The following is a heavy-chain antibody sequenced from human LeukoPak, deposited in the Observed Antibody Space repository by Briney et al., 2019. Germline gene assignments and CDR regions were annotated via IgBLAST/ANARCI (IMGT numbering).Heavy chain of an antibody. J-gene: IGHJ4*02. D-gene: IGHD1-7*01. CDR1: GFTFSSHA. V-gene: IGHV3-23*01. Sequence: GGSLRLSCAASGFTFSSHAMSWVRQAPGKGLEWVSTIIYDGGRTYYADSVTGRFTISRDNSKNTVFLQMNSLRAGDTAVYSCARGPLTWNSASYCDYWGQGTLVTVSS. CDR2: IIYDGGRT. CDR3: ARGPLTWNSASYCDY.